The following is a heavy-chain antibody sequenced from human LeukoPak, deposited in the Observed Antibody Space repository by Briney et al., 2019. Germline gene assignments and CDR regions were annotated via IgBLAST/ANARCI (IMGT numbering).Heavy chain of an antibody. CDR2: IYSGGST. D-gene: IGHD3-22*01. CDR1: GFTVSINY. CDR3: ARTYYYDSQEFHS. V-gene: IGHV3-66*01. J-gene: IGHJ4*02. Sequence: GGSLRLSCAASGFTVSINYMIWVRQAPGKGLEWVSVIYSGGSTYYAGSVKGRFTISRDDSNNTLYLQMNSLRAEDTAVYYCARTYYYDSQEFHSWGQGTLVTVSS.